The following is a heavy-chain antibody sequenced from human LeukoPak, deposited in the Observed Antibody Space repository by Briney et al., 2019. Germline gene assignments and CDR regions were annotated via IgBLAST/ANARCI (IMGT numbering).Heavy chain of an antibody. Sequence: ASVKVSCKASGYTFTGYYMHWVRQAPGQGLEWMGWINPNSGGTNYAQKFQGRVTMTRDTSVSTAYMELSRLRSDDTAVYYCARALDGDPPQRIKKTNYYYYYGMDVWGQGTTVTVPS. CDR3: ARALDGDPPQRIKKTNYYYYYGMDV. V-gene: IGHV1-2*02. CDR2: INPNSGGT. D-gene: IGHD4-17*01. CDR1: GYTFTGYY. J-gene: IGHJ6*02.